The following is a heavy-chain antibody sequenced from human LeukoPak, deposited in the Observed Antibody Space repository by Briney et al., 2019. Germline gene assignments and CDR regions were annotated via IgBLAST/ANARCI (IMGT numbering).Heavy chain of an antibody. J-gene: IGHJ6*02. CDR3: AREPMTTVTTAGMDV. Sequence: ASVKVSCKASGYTFTGYYMHWVRQATGQGLEWMGWINPNSGGTNYAQKFQGRVTMTRDTSISTAYMELSRLRSDDTAVYYCAREPMTTVTTAGMDVWGQGTTVTVSS. CDR1: GYTFTGYY. CDR2: INPNSGGT. V-gene: IGHV1-2*02. D-gene: IGHD4-17*01.